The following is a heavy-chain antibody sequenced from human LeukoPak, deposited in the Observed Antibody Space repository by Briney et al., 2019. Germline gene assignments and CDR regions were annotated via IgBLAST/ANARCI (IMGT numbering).Heavy chain of an antibody. Sequence: ASVKVSCKASGYTFTSYGISWVRQAPGQGLEWMGWISAYNGNTNYAQKLQGRVTMTTDTSTSTAYMELRSLRSDDTAVYYCARAGYYDSSLGAFDIWGQGTMVTVSS. V-gene: IGHV1-18*01. D-gene: IGHD3-22*01. CDR2: ISAYNGNT. CDR1: GYTFTSYG. J-gene: IGHJ3*02. CDR3: ARAGYYDSSLGAFDI.